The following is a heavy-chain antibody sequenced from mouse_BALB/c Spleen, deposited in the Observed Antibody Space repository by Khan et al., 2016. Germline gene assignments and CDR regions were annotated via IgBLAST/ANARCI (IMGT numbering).Heavy chain of an antibody. Sequence: QVQLKQSGAELVKPGASVKLSCKASGYTFTSYYMYWVKQRPGQGLEWIGEINPSNGGTNFNEKFKSKATLTVDKSSSTAYMQLSSLTSEDSAVCYATRRTHNYGYYFDYWGQGTTLTVSS. V-gene: IGHV1S81*02. D-gene: IGHD1-2*01. CDR3: TRRTHNYGYYFDY. J-gene: IGHJ2*01. CDR1: GYTFTSYY. CDR2: INPSNGGT.